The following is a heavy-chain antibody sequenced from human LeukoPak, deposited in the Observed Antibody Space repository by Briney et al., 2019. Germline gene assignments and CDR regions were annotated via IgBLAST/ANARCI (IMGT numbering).Heavy chain of an antibody. D-gene: IGHD3-9*01. CDR3: ARDMGGDILTGCKQN. V-gene: IGHV1-2*02. J-gene: IGHJ4*02. CDR1: GYTFTGYY. Sequence: GASVKVSCKASGYTFTGYYMHWVRQAPGQGLEWMGWINPNSGGTNHAQKFQGRVTLTRDTSISTAYMELSRLRPDDTAVYYCARDMGGDILTGCKQNWGQGTLVTVSS. CDR2: INPNSGGT.